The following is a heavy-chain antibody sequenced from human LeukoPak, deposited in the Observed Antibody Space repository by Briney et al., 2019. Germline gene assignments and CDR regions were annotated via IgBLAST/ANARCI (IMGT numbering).Heavy chain of an antibody. CDR2: IYYSGST. CDR1: GGPISSYY. V-gene: IGHV4-59*01. J-gene: IGHJ3*02. CDR3: AREVGATADGAFDI. Sequence: SETLSLTCTVSGGPISSYYWSWIRQPPGKGLEWIGYIYYSGSTNYNPSLKSRVTISVDTYKNQFSLKLSSVTAADTAVYYCAREVGATADGAFDIWGQGTMVTVSS. D-gene: IGHD1-26*01.